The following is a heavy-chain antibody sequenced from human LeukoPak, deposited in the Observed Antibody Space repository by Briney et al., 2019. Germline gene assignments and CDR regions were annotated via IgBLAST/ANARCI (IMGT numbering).Heavy chain of an antibody. CDR1: GFSFSSYS. V-gene: IGHV3-21*01. D-gene: IGHD1-7*01. CDR3: VGTIAYRGSEY. Sequence: GGSLRLSCEASGFSFSSYSMNWVRQAPGERPEWVSSISSSSTYIYYADSVKGRFTISRDDAKNSLFLQMNSLRAEDTAVYYCVGTIAYRGSEYWGQGALVTVSS. CDR2: ISSSSTYI. J-gene: IGHJ4*02.